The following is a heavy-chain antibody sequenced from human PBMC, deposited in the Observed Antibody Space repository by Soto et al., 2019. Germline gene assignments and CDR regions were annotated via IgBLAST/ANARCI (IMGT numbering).Heavy chain of an antibody. CDR3: ARYCSGGSCYSVDACDI. Sequence: QVQLVESGGGVVQPGRSLRLSCAASGFTFSSYGMHWVRQAPGKGLEWVAVIWSDGSNKYYADSVKGRFTIYRDNSKNTLYLQMNSLRAEDTAVYYCARYCSGGSCYSVDACDIWGQGTMVTVSS. CDR1: GFTFSSYG. V-gene: IGHV3-33*01. D-gene: IGHD2-15*01. CDR2: IWSDGSNK. J-gene: IGHJ3*02.